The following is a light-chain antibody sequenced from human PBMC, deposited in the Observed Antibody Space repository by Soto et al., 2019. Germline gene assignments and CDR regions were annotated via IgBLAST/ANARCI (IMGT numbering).Light chain of an antibody. CDR1: QSIRND. V-gene: IGKV1-17*01. CDR3: LHQNSYLALS. Sequence: DVQMTQSPSSLSASVGDRVTITCRASQSIRNDVGWYEQKSGKARRRLIYAASTLQTGVPSRFSGSGSGREFTLTISGLQPEDFATYYCLHQNSYLALSFGGGTKVE. CDR2: AAS. J-gene: IGKJ4*01.